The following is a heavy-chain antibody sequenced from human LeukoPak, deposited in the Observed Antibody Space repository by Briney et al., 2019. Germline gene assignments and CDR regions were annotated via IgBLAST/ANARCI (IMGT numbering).Heavy chain of an antibody. CDR2: IWYDGSNK. CDR3: ASRPPHYDSSGYLT. D-gene: IGHD3-22*01. V-gene: IGHV3-33*01. Sequence: GGSLRLSCAASGFTFSGYGMRWVRQAPGKGLEWVAVIWYDGSNKYYADSVKGRFTISRDNSKNTLYLQMNSLRAEDTAVYYCASRPPHYDSSGYLTWGQGTLVTVSS. CDR1: GFTFSGYG. J-gene: IGHJ5*02.